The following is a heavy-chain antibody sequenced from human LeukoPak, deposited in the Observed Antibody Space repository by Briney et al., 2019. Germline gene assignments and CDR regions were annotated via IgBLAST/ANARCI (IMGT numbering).Heavy chain of an antibody. Sequence: PGGSLRLSCAASGFTFSDYYISWIRQAPGKWLEWVSYISSSGSTIYYADSVKDRLTISRDNAKNSLYLQMNSLRAEDTAVYYCVPEDYYDSSGYYPPIDYWGQGTLVTVSS. CDR2: ISSSGSTI. D-gene: IGHD3-22*01. V-gene: IGHV3-11*01. CDR1: GFTFSDYY. J-gene: IGHJ4*02. CDR3: VPEDYYDSSGYYPPIDY.